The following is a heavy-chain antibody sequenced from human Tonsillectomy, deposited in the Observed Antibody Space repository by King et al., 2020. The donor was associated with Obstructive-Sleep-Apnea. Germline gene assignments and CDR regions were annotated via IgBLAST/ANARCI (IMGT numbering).Heavy chain of an antibody. CDR3: ARHLPYGDYYYYGMDV. CDR2: IYYSGIT. J-gene: IGHJ6*02. Sequence: QLQESGPGLVKPSETLSLTCTVSGGSISSYCWSCIRQPPKKGLEWIGSIYYSGITNYNPSLKSRGTISVDTSKNQFSLRLSSVPAADTAVYYCARHLPYGDYYYYGMDVWGQGTTVTVSS. V-gene: IGHV4-59*08. D-gene: IGHD4-17*01. CDR1: GGSISSYC.